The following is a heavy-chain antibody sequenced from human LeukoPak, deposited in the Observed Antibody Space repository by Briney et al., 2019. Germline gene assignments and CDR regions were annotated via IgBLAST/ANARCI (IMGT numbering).Heavy chain of an antibody. CDR1: GGSISSSSYY. Sequence: SETLSLTCTVSGGSISSSSYYWGWIRQPPGKGLEWIGSIYNSGSTYYNPSLKSRVTISVDTSKNQFSLKLSSVTAADTAVYYCAREEGYCSSTSCYGGSEFDPWGQGTLVTVSP. CDR2: IYNSGST. V-gene: IGHV4-39*07. D-gene: IGHD2-2*01. J-gene: IGHJ5*02. CDR3: AREEGYCSSTSCYGGSEFDP.